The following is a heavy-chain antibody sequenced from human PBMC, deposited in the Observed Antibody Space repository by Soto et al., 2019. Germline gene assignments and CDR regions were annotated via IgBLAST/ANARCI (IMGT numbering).Heavy chain of an antibody. J-gene: IGHJ4*02. V-gene: IGHV3-30*18. Sequence: QVQLVESGGGVVQPGRSLRVSCAASGFTFSIYAMHWVRQAPGTGLEWVAVISYDGTKTYYADSVKGRFIISRDNSKNTVYMQMNSLRDGDTAVYYCAKYRGRRRQWLIDPLDYWGQGIMVTVSP. D-gene: IGHD6-19*01. CDR1: GFTFSIYA. CDR2: ISYDGTKT. CDR3: AKYRGRRRQWLIDPLDY.